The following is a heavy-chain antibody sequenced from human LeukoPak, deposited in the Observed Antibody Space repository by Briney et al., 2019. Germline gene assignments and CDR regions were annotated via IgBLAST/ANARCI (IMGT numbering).Heavy chain of an antibody. D-gene: IGHD1-26*01. CDR3: ARVQGELLLNAFDI. V-gene: IGHV4-38-2*02. CDR1: GYSISRGYY. J-gene: IGHJ3*02. CDR2: IYHSGST. Sequence: SETLSLTCTVSGYSISRGYYWGWIRQPPGKGLEWIGSIYHSGSTYYNPSLKSRVTISVDTSKNQFSLKLSSVTAADTAVYYCARVQGELLLNAFDIWGQGTMVTVSS.